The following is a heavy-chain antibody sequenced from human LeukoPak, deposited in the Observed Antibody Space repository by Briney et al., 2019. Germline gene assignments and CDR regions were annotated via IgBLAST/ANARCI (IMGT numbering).Heavy chain of an antibody. J-gene: IGHJ4*02. CDR3: ARADHVLYCSSTSCAGDY. CDR1: GFTFSSYS. CDR2: ISSSSSTI. D-gene: IGHD2-2*01. V-gene: IGHV3-48*04. Sequence: GGSLRLSCAASGFTFSSYSMNWVRQAPGKGLEWVSYISSSSSTIYYADSVKGRFTISRDNAKNSLYLQMNSLRAEDTAVYYCARADHVLYCSSTSCAGDYWGQGTLVTVSS.